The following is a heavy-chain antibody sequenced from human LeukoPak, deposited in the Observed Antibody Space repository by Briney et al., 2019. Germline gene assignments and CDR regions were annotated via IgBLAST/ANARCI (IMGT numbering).Heavy chain of an antibody. CDR2: IIPIFGTA. Sequence: SVKVSCKASGGTFSSYAISWVRQAPGQRLEWMGRIIPIFGTANYAQKFQGRVTITTDESTSTAYMELSSLRSEDTAVYYCARDAVYGEAGYYSMDVWGKGTTFTVSS. CDR3: ARDAVYGEAGYYSMDV. V-gene: IGHV1-69*05. CDR1: GGTFSSYA. D-gene: IGHD4/OR15-4a*01. J-gene: IGHJ6*03.